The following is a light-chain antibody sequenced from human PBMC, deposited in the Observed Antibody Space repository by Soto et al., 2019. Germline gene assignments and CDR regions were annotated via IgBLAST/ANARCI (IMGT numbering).Light chain of an antibody. CDR1: QSVRSTY. J-gene: IGKJ3*01. CDR3: QQRSNI. CDR2: GAR. V-gene: IGKV3D-20*02. Sequence: DIVLTQSPGTLSLSPGERATLSCRASQSVRSTYLGWYQHKRGQAPRLLIYGARSRATGVPDRFSGSGSGTDFSLTISRLEPEDFAVYYCQQRSNIFGPGTKVDIK.